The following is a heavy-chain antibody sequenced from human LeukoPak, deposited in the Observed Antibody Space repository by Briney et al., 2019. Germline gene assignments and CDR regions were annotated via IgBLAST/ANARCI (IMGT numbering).Heavy chain of an antibody. CDR3: ASPLCGAAAGKGFCYYYYGMDV. CDR2: TSYDGSNK. J-gene: IGHJ6*02. Sequence: PGGSLRLSCAASGFTFSSYAMHWVRQAPGKGLEWVAVTSYDGSNKYYADSVKGRFTISRDNSKNTLYLQMNSLRAEDTAVYYCASPLCGAAAGKGFCYYYYGMDVWGQGTTVTVSS. D-gene: IGHD6-13*01. CDR1: GFTFSSYA. V-gene: IGHV3-30-3*01.